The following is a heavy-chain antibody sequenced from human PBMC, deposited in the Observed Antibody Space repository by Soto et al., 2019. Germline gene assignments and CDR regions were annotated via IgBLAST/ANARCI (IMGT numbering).Heavy chain of an antibody. CDR3: TRDMLLRFYYYYYGMDV. V-gene: IGHV3-49*04. CDR1: GFTFGDYA. CDR2: IRSKAYGGTT. D-gene: IGHD3-3*01. Sequence: GGSLRLSCTASGFTFGDYAMSWVRQAPGKWLEWVGFIRSKAYGGTTEYAASVKGRFTISRDDSKSIAYLQMNSLKTEDTAVYYCTRDMLLRFYYYYYGMDVWGQGXTVTVYS. J-gene: IGHJ6*02.